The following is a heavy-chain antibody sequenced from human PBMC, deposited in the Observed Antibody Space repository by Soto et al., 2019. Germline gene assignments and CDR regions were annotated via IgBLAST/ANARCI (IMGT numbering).Heavy chain of an antibody. CDR1: GYTLTELS. CDR3: ATDLVVVVAATNAEYFQH. V-gene: IGHV1-24*01. D-gene: IGHD2-15*01. J-gene: IGHJ1*01. Sequence: ASVKVSCKVSGYTLTELSMHWVRQAPGRGLEWMGGFDPEDGETIYAQKFQGRVTMTEDTSTDTAYMELSSLRSEDTAVYYCATDLVVVVAATNAEYFQHWGQGTLVTVPQ. CDR2: FDPEDGET.